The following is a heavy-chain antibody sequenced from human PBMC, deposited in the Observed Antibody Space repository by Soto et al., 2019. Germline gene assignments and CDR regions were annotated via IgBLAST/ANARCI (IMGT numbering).Heavy chain of an antibody. CDR2: ISGSGGTT. CDR1: GFTFSSYA. D-gene: IGHD3-22*01. Sequence: GGSLRLSCAASGFTFSSYAMSWVRQAPGKGLEWVSAISGSGGTTDYAAPVKGRFTISRDDSKNTLYLQMNSLKTEDTAVYYCTTRNYYDSSGYYPDYYYGMDVWGQGTTVTVSS. CDR3: TTRNYYDSSGYYPDYYYGMDV. V-gene: IGHV3-23*01. J-gene: IGHJ6*02.